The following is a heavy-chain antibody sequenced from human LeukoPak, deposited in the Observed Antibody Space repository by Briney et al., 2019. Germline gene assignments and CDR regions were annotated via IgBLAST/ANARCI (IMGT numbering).Heavy chain of an antibody. D-gene: IGHD3-22*01. V-gene: IGHV3-21*04. CDR1: GFTFSSYS. CDR3: ARQDSSGYFDY. CDR2: ISSSSSYI. Sequence: GGSLRLSCAASGFTFSSYSMNWVRQAPGKGLEWVSSISSSSSYIYYADSVKGRFTISRDNAKNSLYLQMNSLKASDTAMYYCARQDSSGYFDYWGQGTLVTVSS. J-gene: IGHJ4*02.